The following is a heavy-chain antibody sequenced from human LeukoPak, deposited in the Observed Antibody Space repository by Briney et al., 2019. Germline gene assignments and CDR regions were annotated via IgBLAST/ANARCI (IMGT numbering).Heavy chain of an antibody. CDR1: GYSISSGYY. J-gene: IGHJ6*03. D-gene: IGHD3-16*01. Sequence: SETLSLTCTVSGYSISSGYYWGWIRQPPGKGLEWIGSIYHSGSTYYNPSLKSRVTISVDTSKNQFSLKLSSVTAADTAVYYCARVMITFGGYIASYYYYMDVWGKGTTVTVSS. CDR3: ARVMITFGGYIASYYYYMDV. V-gene: IGHV4-38-2*02. CDR2: IYHSGST.